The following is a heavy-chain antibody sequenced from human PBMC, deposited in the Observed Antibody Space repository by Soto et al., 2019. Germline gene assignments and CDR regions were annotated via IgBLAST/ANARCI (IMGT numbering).Heavy chain of an antibody. CDR1: GGTFSSYT. CDR2: IIPILGIA. Sequence: QVQLVQSGAEVKKPGSSVKVSCKASGGTFSSYTISWVRQAPGQGLEWMGRIIPILGIANCAQKFQGRVTITADKSTSTANMELSSLRSEDTAVYYCAREYCSGGSCLYNWFDPWGQGTLVTVSS. CDR3: AREYCSGGSCLYNWFDP. D-gene: IGHD2-15*01. V-gene: IGHV1-69*08. J-gene: IGHJ5*02.